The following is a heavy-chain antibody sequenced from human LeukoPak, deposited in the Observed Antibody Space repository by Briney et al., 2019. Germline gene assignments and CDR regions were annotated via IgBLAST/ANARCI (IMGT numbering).Heavy chain of an antibody. D-gene: IGHD6-19*01. CDR1: GFTFSDYY. CDR2: ISTDASST. V-gene: IGHV3-74*01. J-gene: IGHJ4*02. Sequence: GGSLRLSCAASGFTFSDYYMSWIRQAPGKGLEWVSRISTDASSTTYADSVKGRFTISRDNAKNTLYLQMNSLRVEDTAFYYCARGEAVAGTDHWGQGVLVTVSS. CDR3: ARGEAVAGTDH.